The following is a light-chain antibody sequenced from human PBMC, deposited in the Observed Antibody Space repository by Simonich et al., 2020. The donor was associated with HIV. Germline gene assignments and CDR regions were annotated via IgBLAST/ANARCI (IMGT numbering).Light chain of an antibody. Sequence: DIVMTQSPDSLAVSLGERATINSKSSQSVLYSSNNENYLAWYQQKPGQPPKLLIYWASTRESGVPDRFSGSGSGTYFTLTISSLQAEDVAVYYCQQYYRTPLTFGGGTKVEIK. J-gene: IGKJ4*01. CDR3: QQYYRTPLT. CDR2: WAS. V-gene: IGKV4-1*01. CDR1: QSVLYSSNNENY.